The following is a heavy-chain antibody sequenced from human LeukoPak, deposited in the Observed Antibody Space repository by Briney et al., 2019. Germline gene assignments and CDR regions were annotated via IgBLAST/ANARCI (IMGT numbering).Heavy chain of an antibody. CDR2: LDPEDGET. CDR3: ATDLWFGELYYFDY. Sequence: ASVKVSCKVSGYTLTELSMHWVRQAPGKGLEWMGGLDPEDGETIYAQKFQGRVTMTEDTSTDTAYMELSSLRSEDTAVYYCATDLWFGELYYFDYWGQGTLVTVSS. D-gene: IGHD3-10*01. J-gene: IGHJ4*02. CDR1: GYTLTELS. V-gene: IGHV1-24*01.